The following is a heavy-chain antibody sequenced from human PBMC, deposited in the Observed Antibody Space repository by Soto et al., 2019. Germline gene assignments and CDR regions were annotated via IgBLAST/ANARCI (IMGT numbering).Heavy chain of an antibody. Sequence: SETLSLTCTVSGGSISSYYWSWIRQPPGKGLEWIGYIYYSGSTNYNPSLKSRVTISVDTSKNQFSLKLSSVTAADTAVYYCARRTIKRNCSSTSCDPDSYYYYYYMDVWGKGTTVTVSS. D-gene: IGHD2-2*01. V-gene: IGHV4-59*01. CDR1: GGSISSYY. CDR3: ARRTIKRNCSSTSCDPDSYYYYYYMDV. CDR2: IYYSGST. J-gene: IGHJ6*03.